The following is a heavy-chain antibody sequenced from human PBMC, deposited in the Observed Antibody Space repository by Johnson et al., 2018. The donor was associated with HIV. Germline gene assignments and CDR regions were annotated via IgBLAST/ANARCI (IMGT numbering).Heavy chain of an antibody. CDR2: ISSSGSTI. V-gene: IGHV3-48*03. CDR1: GFTFSSYE. CDR3: ARDLRDSSGYYLGAFDI. J-gene: IGHJ3*02. D-gene: IGHD3-22*01. Sequence: EVQLVESGGGVVQPGGSLRLSCAASGFTFSSYEMNWVRQAPGKGLEWVSYISSSGSTIYYADSVKGRFTISRDNAKNSLYLQMNSLRAEDTAVYYCARDLRDSSGYYLGAFDIWGQGTMVTVSS.